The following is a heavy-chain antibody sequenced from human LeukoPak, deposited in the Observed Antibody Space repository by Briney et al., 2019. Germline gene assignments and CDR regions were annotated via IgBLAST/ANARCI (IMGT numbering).Heavy chain of an antibody. CDR2: ISYEGAYK. Sequence: PGRSLRLSCAASGFTFSSYAMLWVRQAPGKGLEWVATISYEGAYKFYADSVKGRCTISRDNSTNTLYLQMNSLSAEDTAVYYCARMGYCTSTTCYHYFEYWGQGTLVIVSS. J-gene: IGHJ4*02. D-gene: IGHD2-2*01. V-gene: IGHV3-30*04. CDR1: GFTFSSYA. CDR3: ARMGYCTSTTCYHYFEY.